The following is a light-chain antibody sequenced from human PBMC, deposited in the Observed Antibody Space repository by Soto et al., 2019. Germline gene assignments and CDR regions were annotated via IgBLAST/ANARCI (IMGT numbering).Light chain of an antibody. CDR2: DAS. CDR3: QQYESYSWT. J-gene: IGKJ1*01. V-gene: IGKV1-5*01. Sequence: DIQMTQSPSALSASVGDRVTITCRASQSIKTWLAWYQRKPGRDPNLLIYDASSLQSGVPSRFSGSGSGTEFTLTISSLQTDDSATYYCQQYESYSWTVGQGTKGDLK. CDR1: QSIKTW.